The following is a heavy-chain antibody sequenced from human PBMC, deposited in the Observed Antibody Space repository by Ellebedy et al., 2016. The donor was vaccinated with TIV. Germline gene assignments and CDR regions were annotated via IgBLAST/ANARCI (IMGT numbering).Heavy chain of an antibody. V-gene: IGHV4-39*07. CDR1: GGSISSYY. J-gene: IGHJ6*02. Sequence: SETLSLTCTVSGGSISSYYWSWIRQPPGKGLEWIGSIYYSGSTYYNPSLKSRVTISVDTSKNQFSLKLSSVTAADTAVYYCARDQVGYYDILTVGISYYYYGMDVWGQGTTVTVSS. CDR3: ARDQVGYYDILTVGISYYYYGMDV. CDR2: IYYSGST. D-gene: IGHD3-9*01.